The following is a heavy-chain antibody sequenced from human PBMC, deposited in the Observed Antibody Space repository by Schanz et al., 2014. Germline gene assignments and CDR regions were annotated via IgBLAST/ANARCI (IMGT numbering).Heavy chain of an antibody. V-gene: IGHV3-30*03. CDR2: ISYDGSNK. CDR3: ARAQGVIRLYYGVDV. J-gene: IGHJ6*02. Sequence: QVQLVESGGGVVQPGRSLRLSCAASGFTFSNYGLVWVRQAPGKGLEWLAVISYDGSNKYYADSVKGRFTISRDTPKNTLYLEMNSLRAEDTAVYYCARAQGVIRLYYGVDVWGQGTTVTVSS. D-gene: IGHD3-10*01. CDR1: GFTFSNYG.